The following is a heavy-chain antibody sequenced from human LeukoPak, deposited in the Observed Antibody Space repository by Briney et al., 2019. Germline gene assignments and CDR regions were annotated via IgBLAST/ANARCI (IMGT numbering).Heavy chain of an antibody. V-gene: IGHV3-66*02. J-gene: IGHJ4*02. CDR1: GFTVSSNY. CDR3: ARDLGSSGSYFDY. CDR2: IYSGGSA. Sequence: GGSLRLSCAVSGFTVSSNYMSWVRQAPGKGLEGVSVIYSGGSAYYTDSVKGRFTFSRDNSKNTLYLQMNRLRPEDTALYYCARDLGSSGSYFDYWGQGTLVTVSS. D-gene: IGHD6-19*01.